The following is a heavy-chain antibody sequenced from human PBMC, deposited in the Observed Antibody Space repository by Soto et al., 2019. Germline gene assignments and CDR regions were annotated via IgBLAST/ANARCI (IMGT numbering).Heavy chain of an antibody. CDR3: ARQRYDFWIGYLYYYYGMDV. CDR1: GYSFTSYW. V-gene: IGHV5-51*01. J-gene: IGHJ6*02. Sequence: PGESLKISCKGSGYSFTSYWIDWVRQMAGEGLEWMGIIYPGDSDTRYSPSFQGQVTISADKSISTAYLQWSSLESSDTAMYYCARQRYDFWIGYLYYYYGMDVWGQGTTVTVSS. D-gene: IGHD3-3*01. CDR2: IYPGDSDT.